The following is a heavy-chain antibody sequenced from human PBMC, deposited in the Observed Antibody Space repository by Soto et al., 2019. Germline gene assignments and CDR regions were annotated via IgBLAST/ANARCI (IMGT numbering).Heavy chain of an antibody. CDR1: GYTFTSYG. J-gene: IGHJ6*02. CDR3: AGAGYCSGGSCYWGWDYYGMDV. D-gene: IGHD2-15*01. Sequence: GASVKVSCKASGYTFTSYGISWVRQAPGQGLEWMGWISAYNGNTNYAQKLQGRVTMTTDTSTSTAYMELRSLRSDDTAVYYCAGAGYCSGGSCYWGWDYYGMDVWGQGTTVTVSS. CDR2: ISAYNGNT. V-gene: IGHV1-18*01.